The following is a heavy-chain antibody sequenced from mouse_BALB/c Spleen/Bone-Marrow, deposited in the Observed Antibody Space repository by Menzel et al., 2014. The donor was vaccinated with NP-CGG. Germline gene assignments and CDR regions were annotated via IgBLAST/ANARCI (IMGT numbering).Heavy chain of an antibody. J-gene: IGHJ2*01. CDR1: GFTFSSFG. D-gene: IGHD2-10*02. V-gene: IGHV5-17*02. CDR3: ARGKYGYDY. CDR2: ISSGSSTI. Sequence: EVKLQESGGGLVQPGGSRKLSCAASGFTFSSFGVHWARQAPEKGLEWVAYISSGSSTIYYADTVKGRFTISRDNPKNTLFLQMTSLRSEGTAMYYCARGKYGYDYWGQGTTLTVSS.